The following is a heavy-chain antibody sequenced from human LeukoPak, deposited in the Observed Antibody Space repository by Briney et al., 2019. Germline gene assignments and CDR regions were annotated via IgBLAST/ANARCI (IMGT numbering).Heavy chain of an antibody. CDR3: ARDSRRGLWPLGY. CDR1: GFSLSGYG. J-gene: IGHJ4*02. V-gene: IGHV3-33*01. Sequence: PGGSLRLSCVASGFSLSGYGMHWVRQAPGKGLEWVAVIWYDGSNKYYADSVKGRFTISRDNSKNTLYLQMNSLRAEDTAVYYCARDSRRGLWPLGYWGQGTLVTVSS. CDR2: IWYDGSNK. D-gene: IGHD2/OR15-2a*01.